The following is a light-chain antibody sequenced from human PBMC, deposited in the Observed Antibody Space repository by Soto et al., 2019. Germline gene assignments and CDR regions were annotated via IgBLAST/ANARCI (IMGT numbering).Light chain of an antibody. CDR3: HQYGSTPFT. J-gene: IGKJ3*01. CDR2: GAS. CDR1: QGVSTNY. Sequence: EIVLTQSPGTLSLSPGDRATLSCRASQGVSTNYLAWYQQKLGQAPRLLIYGASSRATGIPDRFSGSGSGTDFTLTISRLEPEDFAVYSCHQYGSTPFTFGPGTKVDIK. V-gene: IGKV3-20*01.